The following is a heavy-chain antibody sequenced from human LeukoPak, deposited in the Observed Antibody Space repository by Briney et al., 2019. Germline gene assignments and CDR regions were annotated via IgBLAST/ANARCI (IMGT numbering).Heavy chain of an antibody. J-gene: IGHJ4*02. CDR2: IFQSGHT. D-gene: IGHD2-15*01. CDR1: DYSISSGYY. CDR3: ARDTRTAQGFDY. Sequence: KTSETLSLTCTVSDYSISSGYYWGWIRQPPGKGLEWTGSIFQSGHTYYSPSLKSRGTISVDTSNNRFSLSLSAVTAADTAIYYCARDTRTAQGFDYWGQGILVTVSS. V-gene: IGHV4-38-2*02.